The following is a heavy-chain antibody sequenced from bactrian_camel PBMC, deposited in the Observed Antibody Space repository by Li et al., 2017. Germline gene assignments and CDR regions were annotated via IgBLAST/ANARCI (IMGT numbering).Heavy chain of an antibody. J-gene: IGHJ4*01. D-gene: IGHD1*01. CDR1: GYTYSTYC. CDR3: AADVKRQGPFPRCPGTLRW. Sequence: HVQLVESGGGSVQAGWSLRLSCAVSGYTYSTYCMGWFRQRPGEEREGLAAIDSDGRTSYADSVKGRFTISIDNAKSTLYLQMNSLRPDDTAMYYCAADVKRQGPFPRCPGTLRWRGRGTQVTVS. V-gene: IGHV3S26*01. CDR2: IDSDGRT.